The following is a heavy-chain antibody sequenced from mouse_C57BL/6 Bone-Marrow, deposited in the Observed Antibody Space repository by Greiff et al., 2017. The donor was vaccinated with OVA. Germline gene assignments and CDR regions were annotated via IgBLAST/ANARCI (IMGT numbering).Heavy chain of an antibody. CDR3: ARSISRRYFDY. V-gene: IGHV1-7*01. J-gene: IGHJ2*01. Sequence: VNVVESGAVLAKPGASVKLSCKASGYTFTSYWMHWVKQRPGQGLEWIGYINPSSGYTKYNQKFKDKATLTADKSSSTAYMQLSSLTYEDSAVYYCARSISRRYFDYWGQGTTLTVSS. CDR1: GYTFTSYW. CDR2: INPSSGYT.